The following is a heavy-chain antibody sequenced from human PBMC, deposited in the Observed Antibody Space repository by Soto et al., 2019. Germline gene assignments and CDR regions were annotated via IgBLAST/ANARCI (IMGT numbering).Heavy chain of an antibody. CDR2: IYYRGST. CDR1: GGSISSGGYY. V-gene: IGHV4-31*03. J-gene: IGHJ4*01. CDR3: ARESLHRTTGFDY. Sequence: QVQLQESGPGLVKPSQTLSLTCTVSGGSISSGGYYWSWIRQHPGKGLEWIGYIYYRGSTYYHPSLKSRVTISVDTSKNPFSLKLSSVTDADTAVYYCARESLHRTTGFDYWGHGTLVTVSS. D-gene: IGHD4-17*01.